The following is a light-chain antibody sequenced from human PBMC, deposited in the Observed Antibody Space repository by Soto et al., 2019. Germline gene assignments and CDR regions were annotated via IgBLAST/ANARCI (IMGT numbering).Light chain of an antibody. V-gene: IGLV2-11*01. Sequence: QSVLTQPRSVSGSPGQSVTISCTGTSSDVGRYNYVSWYQQHPGKAPKLIIYDVTKRPSGVPDRFSGSKSGNTASLTISGLQAEDEVDYYCCSYAGGYIFVFGNGTKVTVL. CDR1: SSDVGRYNY. CDR3: CSYAGGYIFV. J-gene: IGLJ1*01. CDR2: DVT.